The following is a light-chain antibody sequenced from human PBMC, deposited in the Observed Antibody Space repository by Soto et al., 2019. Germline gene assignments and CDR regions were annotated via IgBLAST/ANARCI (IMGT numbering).Light chain of an antibody. J-gene: IGKJ1*01. CDR1: QSVSST. CDR3: QQYNNWWT. V-gene: IGKV3-15*01. Sequence: EIVMTQSPVTLSVSPGERATLSCRASQSVSSTLAWYQQRPGQAPRLLIYGASTRATAIPARFSGSGSGTEFTLTISSLQSEDFAVYYCQQYNNWWTFGQGTKVDIK. CDR2: GAS.